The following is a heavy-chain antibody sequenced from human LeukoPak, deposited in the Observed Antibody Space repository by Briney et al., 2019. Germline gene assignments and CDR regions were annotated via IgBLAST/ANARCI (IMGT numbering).Heavy chain of an antibody. Sequence: GGSLRLSCTASGFSFSTYWMSWVRQAPGKGLEWVAHIYHDGAEKNYVDSVKSRFTISRDNSKNTLYLQMSSLRAEDTAVYYCAKDLGYSSSWYGFDYWGQGTLVTVSS. CDR3: AKDLGYSSSWYGFDY. J-gene: IGHJ4*02. D-gene: IGHD6-13*01. CDR1: GFSFSTYW. CDR2: IYHDGAEK. V-gene: IGHV3-7*01.